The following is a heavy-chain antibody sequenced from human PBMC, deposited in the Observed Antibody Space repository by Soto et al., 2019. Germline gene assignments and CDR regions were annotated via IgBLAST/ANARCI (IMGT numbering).Heavy chain of an antibody. D-gene: IGHD1-26*01. CDR1: GGTFSSYT. Sequence: QVQLVQYGAEVKKPGSSVKVSCKASGGTFSSYTIAWVRQAPGQGLEWVGSIIPVLGLATYAQRFQGRGPLTADKASSTAYVEQSSLRSEDTAVYYCAQYESLVGTTSYFDYWGQGTLVTVSS. CDR2: IIPVLGLA. V-gene: IGHV1-69*02. CDR3: AQYESLVGTTSYFDY. J-gene: IGHJ4*02.